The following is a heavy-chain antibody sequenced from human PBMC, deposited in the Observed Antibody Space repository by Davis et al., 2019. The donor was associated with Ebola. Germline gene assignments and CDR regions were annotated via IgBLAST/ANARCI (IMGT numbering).Heavy chain of an antibody. J-gene: IGHJ6*02. Sequence: ESLKISCAASGFTFTSYTMYWVRQTPGKGLEWIGEINYTGSTNYNPSLKSRVTISMDTSKKQFSLKMSSVTAADTADYFCARGQLWLRVGMDAWGQGTTVSVSS. CDR3: ARGQLWLRVGMDA. CDR1: GFTFTSYT. CDR2: INYTGST. V-gene: IGHV4-34*01. D-gene: IGHD5-18*01.